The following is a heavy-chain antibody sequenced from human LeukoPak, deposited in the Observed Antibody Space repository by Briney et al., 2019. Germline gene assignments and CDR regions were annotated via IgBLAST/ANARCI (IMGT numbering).Heavy chain of an antibody. Sequence: GRSLRLSCAAFGFTFSNAWMSWVRQAPGKGLEWVSAISGSGGSTYYADSVKGRFTISRDNSKNTLYLQMNSLRAEDTAVYYCASSIAVAGRDYWGQGTLVSVSS. J-gene: IGHJ4*02. V-gene: IGHV3-23*01. CDR1: GFTFSNAW. CDR2: ISGSGGST. D-gene: IGHD6-19*01. CDR3: ASSIAVAGRDY.